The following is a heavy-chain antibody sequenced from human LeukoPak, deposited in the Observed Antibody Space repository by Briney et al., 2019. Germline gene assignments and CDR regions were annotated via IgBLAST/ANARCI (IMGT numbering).Heavy chain of an antibody. CDR2: INHSGST. Sequence: PSETLSLTCAVYGGSFSGYYWSWIRQPPGKGLEWIGEINHSGSTNYNPSLKSRVTISVDTSKNQFSLKLSSVTAADTAVYYCARAAQKYYFDYWGQGTLVTVSS. CDR1: GGSFSGYY. V-gene: IGHV4-34*01. J-gene: IGHJ4*02. CDR3: ARAAQKYYFDY.